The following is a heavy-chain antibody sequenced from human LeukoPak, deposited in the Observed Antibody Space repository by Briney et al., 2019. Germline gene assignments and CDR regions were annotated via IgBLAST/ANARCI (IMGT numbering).Heavy chain of an antibody. CDR3: ARDRIYGSGSDHFDY. Sequence: SETLSLTCTVSGYSIRSGYYWGWIRQPPGKGLEWIGSIYHSGSTYYNPSLKSRVTISVDTSKNQFSLKLSYVTAADTAVYYCARDRIYGSGSDHFDYWGQGTLVTVSS. D-gene: IGHD3-10*01. CDR1: GYSIRSGYY. J-gene: IGHJ4*02. V-gene: IGHV4-38-2*02. CDR2: IYHSGST.